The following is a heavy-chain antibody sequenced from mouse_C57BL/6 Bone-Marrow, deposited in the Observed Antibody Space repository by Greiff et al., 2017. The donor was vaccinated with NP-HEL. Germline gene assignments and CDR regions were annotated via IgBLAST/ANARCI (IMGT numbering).Heavy chain of an antibody. CDR2: INPNNGGT. J-gene: IGHJ4*01. CDR3: ARGDYYGSSFYYAMDY. CDR1: GYTFTDYY. Sequence: VQLQQSGPELVKPGASVKISCKASGYTFTDYYMNWVKQSHGKSLEWIGDINPNNGGTSYNQKFKGKATLTVDKSSSTACMELRSLTSEDSAVYYCARGDYYGSSFYYAMDYWGQGTSVTVSS. V-gene: IGHV1-26*01. D-gene: IGHD1-1*01.